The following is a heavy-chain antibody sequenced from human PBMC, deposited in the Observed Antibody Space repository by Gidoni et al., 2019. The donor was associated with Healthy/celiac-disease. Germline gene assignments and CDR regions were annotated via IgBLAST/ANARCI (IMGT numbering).Heavy chain of an antibody. Sequence: QVQLVESGGGVVHPWRSLRLSCAASGCTCSSYGMHWVRQAPGKGLEWVAVIWYDGSNKYYADSVKGRFTISRDNSKHTLYLQMNSLRAEDTAVYYCARDFMTPNRGMDVWGQGTTVTVSS. CDR2: IWYDGSNK. CDR1: GCTCSSYG. CDR3: ARDFMTPNRGMDV. J-gene: IGHJ6*02. V-gene: IGHV3-33*01. D-gene: IGHD3-16*01.